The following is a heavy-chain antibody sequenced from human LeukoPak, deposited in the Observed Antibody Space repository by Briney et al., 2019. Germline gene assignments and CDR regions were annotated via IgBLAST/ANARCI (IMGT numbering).Heavy chain of an antibody. CDR1: GFTFSNYW. CDR3: ARLKDAVTIFDC. J-gene: IGHJ5*01. D-gene: IGHD4-17*01. V-gene: IGHV3-7*01. Sequence: GGSLRLSCIASGFTFSNYWMSWVRQAPGKGLEWVASIKEDGSDKYYVDSVKGRFTISRDNTKNSLFVQMSSLRAEVTAVYYCARLKDAVTIFDCWGQGILVTVSS. CDR2: IKEDGSDK.